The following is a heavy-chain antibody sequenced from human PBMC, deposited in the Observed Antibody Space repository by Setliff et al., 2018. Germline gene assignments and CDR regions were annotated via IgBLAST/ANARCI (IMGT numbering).Heavy chain of an antibody. CDR2: FDPEDGET. D-gene: IGHD3-3*01. V-gene: IGHV1-69*10. Sequence: SVKVSCKASGGTFSSYAISWVRQAPGQGLEWMGGFDPEDGETIYAQKFQGRVTMTEDKSTSTAYMELSRLRSEDTAVYYCAISAIFGVVSPTPDAFDIWGQGTMVTVSS. CDR1: GGTFSSYA. J-gene: IGHJ3*02. CDR3: AISAIFGVVSPTPDAFDI.